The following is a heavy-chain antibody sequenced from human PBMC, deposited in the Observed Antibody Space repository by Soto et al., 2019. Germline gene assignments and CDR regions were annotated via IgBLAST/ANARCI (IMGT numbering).Heavy chain of an antibody. D-gene: IGHD4-17*01. CDR1: DGSISSSSYY. J-gene: IGHJ4*02. V-gene: IGHV4-39*01. CDR2: IYYSGST. Sequence: QLQLQESGPGLVKPSETLSLTCTVSDGSISSSSYYWGWVRQPPGKGLEWIGSIYYSGSTYYNPSLQSRVTVSGDTAKNQFSLKLSSVTAADTAVYYWATTVTTILYFDYWGQGILVTVSS. CDR3: ATTVTTILYFDY.